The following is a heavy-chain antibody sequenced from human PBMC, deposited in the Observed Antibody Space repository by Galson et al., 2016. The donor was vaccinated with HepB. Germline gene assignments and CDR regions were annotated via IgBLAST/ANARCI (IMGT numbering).Heavy chain of an antibody. V-gene: IGHV4-38-2*01. Sequence: SETLSLTCAVSGYSISCGYYWGWIRQPPGKGLEWIGSIYHSGSTYYNPSLKSRVTISVDTSKNQFSLKLSSVTAADTAVYYCASWYYYGSGSYYNENWFDPWGQGTLVTVSS. CDR2: IYHSGST. J-gene: IGHJ5*02. CDR1: GYSISCGYY. CDR3: ASWYYYGSGSYYNENWFDP. D-gene: IGHD3-10*01.